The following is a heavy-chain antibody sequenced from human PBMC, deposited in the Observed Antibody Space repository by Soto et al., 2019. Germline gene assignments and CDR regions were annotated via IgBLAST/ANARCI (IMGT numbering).Heavy chain of an antibody. CDR3: ARDFYCIRTGCIDVFDI. V-gene: IGHV1-18*03. Sequence: QVQLVQSGAEVKKPGASVKVSCKASGYTFTSYGISWVRQAPGQGLEWMGWISGYNGNTNYAQKLQGRVTMTTDTSTSTVYMELRSLRSDDMAVYYCARDFYCIRTGCIDVFDIWGQGTMVTVSS. CDR2: ISGYNGNT. CDR1: GYTFTSYG. J-gene: IGHJ3*02. D-gene: IGHD2-2*01.